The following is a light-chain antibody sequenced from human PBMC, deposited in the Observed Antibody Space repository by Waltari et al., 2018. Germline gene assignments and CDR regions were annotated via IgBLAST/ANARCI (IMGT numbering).Light chain of an antibody. CDR2: KVF. V-gene: IGKV2-30*02. CDR3: MQSTQWPRT. CDR1: QGLIHRDGNTY. Sequence: DVVMTQSPLSLTVTLGKPASISCRSSQGLIHRDGNTYLNWFQQRPGQSPRRLIYKVFNLESGVPDRFSGSGSGTDFTLKISRVEAEDVGFYYCMQSTQWPRTFGQGTKVQIK. J-gene: IGKJ1*01.